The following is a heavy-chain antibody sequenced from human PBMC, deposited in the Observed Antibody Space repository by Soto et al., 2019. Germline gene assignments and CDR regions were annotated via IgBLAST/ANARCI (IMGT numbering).Heavy chain of an antibody. CDR2: IWYDGSNK. CDR3: ARDGTPAVAYFDY. V-gene: IGHV3-33*01. J-gene: IGHJ4*02. CDR1: GFTFSSYG. Sequence: GGSLRLSCAASGFTFSSYGMHWVRQAPGKGLEWVAVIWYDGSNKYYADSVKGRFTISRDNSKKTLYLQMNSLRAEDTAVYYCARDGTPAVAYFDYWGQGTLVTVSS. D-gene: IGHD6-19*01.